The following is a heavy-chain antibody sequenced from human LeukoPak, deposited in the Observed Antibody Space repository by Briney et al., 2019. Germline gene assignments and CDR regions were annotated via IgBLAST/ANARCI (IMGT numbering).Heavy chain of an antibody. J-gene: IGHJ4*02. CDR2: MNPNSGNT. Sequence: ASVKDSCKASGYTFTSYDINWVRQATGQGLEWMGWMNPNSGNTGYAQKFQGRVTITRNTSISTAYMELSSLRSEDTAVYYCARGRYDFWSGKNDYWGQGTLVTVSS. D-gene: IGHD3-3*01. CDR3: ARGRYDFWSGKNDY. CDR1: GYTFTSYD. V-gene: IGHV1-8*03.